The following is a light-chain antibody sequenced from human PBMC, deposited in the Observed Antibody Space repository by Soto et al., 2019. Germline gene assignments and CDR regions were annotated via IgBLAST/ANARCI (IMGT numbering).Light chain of an antibody. V-gene: IGKV1-9*01. J-gene: IGKJ5*01. CDR3: QQYDNLSIT. CDR2: TAS. Sequence: DIQLTQSPSFLSASVGDRVTITCRASQGISSYLAWYQQKPGIAPSLLIYTASTLQSGVPSRFSGSGSGTEFTLTISSLQPEDFATYYCQQYDNLSITFGQGTRLEIK. CDR1: QGISSY.